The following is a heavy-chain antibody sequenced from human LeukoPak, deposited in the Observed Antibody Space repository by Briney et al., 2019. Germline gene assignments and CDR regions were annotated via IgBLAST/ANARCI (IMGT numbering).Heavy chain of an antibody. D-gene: IGHD3-3*01. Sequence: SETLSLTCAVYGGSFSGYYWSWIRQPPGKGLEWIGEINHSGSTNYNPSLKSRVTISVDTSKNQFSLKLSSVTAADTAVYYCARGPIDYDFWSGYNDYWGQGTLVTVSS. V-gene: IGHV4-34*01. CDR3: ARGPIDYDFWSGYNDY. J-gene: IGHJ4*02. CDR2: INHSGST. CDR1: GGSFSGYY.